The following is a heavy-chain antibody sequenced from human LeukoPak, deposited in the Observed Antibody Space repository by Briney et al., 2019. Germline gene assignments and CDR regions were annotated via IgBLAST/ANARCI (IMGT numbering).Heavy chain of an antibody. CDR3: ARDPERYLRTGHYDY. J-gene: IGHJ4*02. CDR2: IDYDGSHI. V-gene: IGHV3-21*01. D-gene: IGHD3-10*02. CDR1: GFTFSTSA. Sequence: GGSLRLSCAGSGFTFSTSAMNWVRQVPGKGLEWVSSIDYDGSHIYYSASVKGRFSISRDNARDSVYLQMDSLRAEDTAVYYCARDPERYLRTGHYDYWGQGALVIVSS.